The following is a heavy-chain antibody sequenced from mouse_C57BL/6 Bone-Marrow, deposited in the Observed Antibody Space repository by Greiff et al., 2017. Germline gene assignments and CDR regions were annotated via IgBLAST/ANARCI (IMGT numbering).Heavy chain of an antibody. J-gene: IGHJ1*03. Sequence: VQLQQPGAELVRPGSSVKLSCKASGYTFTSYWMDWVKQRPGQGLEWIGNIYPSDSETHYNQKFKDKATLTVDKSSSTAYMQLSSLTSEYSAVYYCAFYYGSDVWGTGTTVTVSA. V-gene: IGHV1-61*01. CDR1: GYTFTSYW. CDR3: AFYYGSDV. D-gene: IGHD2-2*01. CDR2: IYPSDSET.